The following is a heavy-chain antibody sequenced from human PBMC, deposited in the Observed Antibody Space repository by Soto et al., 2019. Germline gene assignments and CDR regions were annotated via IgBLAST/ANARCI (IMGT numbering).Heavy chain of an antibody. D-gene: IGHD2-2*01. CDR2: ISNTGNT. Sequence: VQLQESGPRLVRPSETLSLSCTVSGGSISGYYWNWIRQPPGRGLEWIGYISNTGNTNYNPSLKSRASISVDTSKTQVSLNLRAVTAEDTALYYCARDSAVGSSKRGFEYWGQGTLVTVSS. CDR3: ARDSAVGSSKRGFEY. J-gene: IGHJ4*02. CDR1: GGSISGYY. V-gene: IGHV4-59*01.